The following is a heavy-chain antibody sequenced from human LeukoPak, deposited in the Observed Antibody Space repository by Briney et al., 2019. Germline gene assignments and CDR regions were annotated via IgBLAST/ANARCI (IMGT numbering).Heavy chain of an antibody. CDR2: IIPIFGTA. D-gene: IGHD2-2*01. CDR3: ARGVPAARGAYFDY. V-gene: IGHV1-69*13. Sequence: SVKVSCKASGYTFTSYAISWVRQAPGQGLEWMGGIIPIFGTANSAQKFQGRVTITADESTSTAYMELSSLRSEDTALYYCARGVPAARGAYFDYWGQGTLVTVSS. J-gene: IGHJ4*02. CDR1: GYTFTSYA.